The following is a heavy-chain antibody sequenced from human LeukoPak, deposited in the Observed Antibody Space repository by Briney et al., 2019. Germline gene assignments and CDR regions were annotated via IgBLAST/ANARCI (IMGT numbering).Heavy chain of an antibody. Sequence: PSETLSLTCTVSGGSISSYYWSWIRQPPGKGLEWIGYIYTSGSTNYNPSLKSRVTITVDTSKNQFSLKLSSVTAADTAVYYCAREAGTYYFDYWGQGTLVTVSS. CDR3: AREAGTYYFDY. CDR2: IYTSGST. J-gene: IGHJ4*02. D-gene: IGHD1-1*01. CDR1: GGSISSYY. V-gene: IGHV4-59*01.